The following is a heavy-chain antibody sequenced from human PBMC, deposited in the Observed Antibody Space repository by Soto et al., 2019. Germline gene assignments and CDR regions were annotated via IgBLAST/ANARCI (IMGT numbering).Heavy chain of an antibody. J-gene: IGHJ6*04. CDR3: ARGFYDYGMDF. Sequence: GASVKVSCKASGYTFTGYYMHWVRQAPGQGLEWMGWINPNSGGTNYAQKFQGWVTMTRDTSISTAYMELTRLKSDDTAIYYCARGFYDYGMDFWCKGTTVTVS. CDR2: INPNSGGT. V-gene: IGHV1-2*04. CDR1: GYTFTGYY.